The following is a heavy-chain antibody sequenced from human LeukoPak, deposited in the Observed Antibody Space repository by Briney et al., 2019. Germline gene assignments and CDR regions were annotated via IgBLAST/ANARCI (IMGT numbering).Heavy chain of an antibody. Sequence: SVKVSCKASGGTFSSYAISWVRQAPGQGLEWMGGIIPIFGTANYAQKFQGRVTITADESTSTAYMELSSLRSEDTAVYYCARDMGRGGYSYGSDFGYWGQGTLVTVSS. D-gene: IGHD5-18*01. J-gene: IGHJ4*02. CDR3: ARDMGRGGYSYGSDFGY. CDR2: IIPIFGTA. V-gene: IGHV1-69*13. CDR1: GGTFSSYA.